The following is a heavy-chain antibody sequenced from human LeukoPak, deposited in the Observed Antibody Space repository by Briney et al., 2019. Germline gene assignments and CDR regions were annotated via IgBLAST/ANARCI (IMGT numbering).Heavy chain of an antibody. CDR3: ARGEMAVTDFDY. CDR1: GGSISSYY. CDR2: IYYSGST. V-gene: IGHV4-59*01. J-gene: IGHJ4*02. Sequence: SETLSLTCTVSGGSISSYYWSWIRQPPGKGLEWIGYIYYSGSTNYNPSLKSRVTIIIDTSKNQFSLKLSSVTAADTAVYYCARGEMAVTDFDYWGQGTLVTVSS. D-gene: IGHD1-14*01.